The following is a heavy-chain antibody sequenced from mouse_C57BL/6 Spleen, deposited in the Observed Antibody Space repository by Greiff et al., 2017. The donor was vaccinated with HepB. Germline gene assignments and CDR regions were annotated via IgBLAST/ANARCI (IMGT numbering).Heavy chain of an antibody. D-gene: IGHD2-2*01. J-gene: IGHJ3*01. CDR3: TTKPPLNYVYGWFAY. CDR2: FYPVYGDT. V-gene: IGHV14-4*01. Sequence: EVKLQQSGAELVRPGASVKLSCTASGFNIKDDYMYWVKQRPEQGLEWIGWFYPVYGDTEYASKFQGKATITADTSSNTAYLQLSSLTSEDTAVYYCTTKPPLNYVYGWFAYWGQGTLVTVSA. CDR1: GFNIKDDY.